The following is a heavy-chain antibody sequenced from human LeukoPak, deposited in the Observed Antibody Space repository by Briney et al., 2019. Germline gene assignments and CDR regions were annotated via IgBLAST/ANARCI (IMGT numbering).Heavy chain of an antibody. V-gene: IGHV3-23*01. CDR1: GFTFSSYA. CDR2: ISASGGST. J-gene: IGHJ6*03. D-gene: IGHD2-15*01. CDR3: AKAGGICSGGSCYYYYYMDV. Sequence: GGSLRLSCAASGFTFSSYAMSWVRQAPGKGLEWVSAISASGGSTYYADSVKGRFTISRDNSKNTLYLQMNSLRAEDTAVYYCAKAGGICSGGSCYYYYYMDVWGKGTTVTVSS.